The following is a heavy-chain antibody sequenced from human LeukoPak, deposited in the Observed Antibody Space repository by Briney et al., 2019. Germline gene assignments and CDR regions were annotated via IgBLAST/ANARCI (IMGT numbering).Heavy chain of an antibody. D-gene: IGHD3-9*01. V-gene: IGHV1-18*01. J-gene: IGHJ6*02. CDR2: ISAYNVNT. CDR3: ARAVLRYFDWLFLGSYYYGMDV. Sequence: ASVKVSCKASGYTLTSYGISWGRQAPGQGREWMGWISAYNVNTNYAQKLQGRVTMTTDTSPSTAYMELRSLRSDDTAVYYCARAVLRYFDWLFLGSYYYGMDVWGQGTTVTVPS. CDR1: GYTLTSYG.